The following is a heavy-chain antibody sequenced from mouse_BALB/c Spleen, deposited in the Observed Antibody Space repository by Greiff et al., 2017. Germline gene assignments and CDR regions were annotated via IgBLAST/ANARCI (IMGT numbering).Heavy chain of an antibody. Sequence: EVNVVESGGGLVKPGGSLKLSCAASGFTFSSYAMSWVRQTPEKRLEWVASISSGGSTYYPDSVKGRFTISRDNARNILYLQMSSLRSEDTAMYYCARTDYYAMDYWGQGTSVTVSS. CDR2: ISSGGST. CDR3: ARTDYYAMDY. CDR1: GFTFSSYA. J-gene: IGHJ4*01. V-gene: IGHV5-6-5*01.